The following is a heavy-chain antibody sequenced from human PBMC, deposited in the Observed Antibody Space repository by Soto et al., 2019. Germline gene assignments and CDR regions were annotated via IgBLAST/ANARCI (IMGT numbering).Heavy chain of an antibody. CDR2: ISGSGGTT. V-gene: IGHV3-23*01. CDR3: AKGRSALPIFDY. Sequence: EVQLLESGGGWIQPGGSLRLSCAASGFSFSNYAMNWVRQAPGKGLERVSFISGSGGTTDYADSVRGRFRLSRDNSKNTVDLEMNSLRTEDTAVYFCAKGRSALPIFDYWGQGVMVTVSS. J-gene: IGHJ4*02. CDR1: GFSFSNYA.